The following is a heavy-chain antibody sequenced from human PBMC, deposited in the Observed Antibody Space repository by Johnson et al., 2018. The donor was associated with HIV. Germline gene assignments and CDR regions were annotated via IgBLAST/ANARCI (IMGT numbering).Heavy chain of an antibody. V-gene: IGHV3-30-3*01. CDR2: ISYDGSNK. Sequence: QVQLVESGGGVVQPGRSLRLSCAASGFTFSSYAMHWVRQAPGKGLEWVAVISYDGSNKYYADSVTGRFTISRDNSKNTLYLQMNSLRAEDTAVYYCARAGQQWLADAFDIWGQGTMVTVSS. CDR3: ARAGQQWLADAFDI. D-gene: IGHD6-19*01. J-gene: IGHJ3*02. CDR1: GFTFSSYA.